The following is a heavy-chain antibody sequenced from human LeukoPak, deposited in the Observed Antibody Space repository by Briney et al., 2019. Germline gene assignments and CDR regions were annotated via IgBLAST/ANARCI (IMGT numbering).Heavy chain of an antibody. Sequence: ASVKVSCKASGYTFTDYYIHWVRQAPGQGLEWMGIINPSGGSTTNAQKFQGRVIMTRDMSTSTVYMELSSLRSEDTAVYYCARGPYSGSYYIDYWGQGTLVTVSS. V-gene: IGHV1-46*01. J-gene: IGHJ4*02. D-gene: IGHD1-26*01. CDR2: INPSGGST. CDR1: GYTFTDYY. CDR3: ARGPYSGSYYIDY.